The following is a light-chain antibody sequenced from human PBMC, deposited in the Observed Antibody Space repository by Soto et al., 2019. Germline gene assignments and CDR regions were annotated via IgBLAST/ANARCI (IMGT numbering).Light chain of an antibody. V-gene: IGLV2-23*01. CDR3: CPYADSRTFV. CDR1: NSDVGAYNL. J-gene: IGLJ3*02. Sequence: QSVLTQPASVSGSPEQSITISCTGTNSDVGAYNLVSWYQQLPGKAPRLIIYEGTKRPSGISHRFSGSKSDNTASLTISGLRAEDEAHYHCCPYADSRTFVFGGGTK. CDR2: EGT.